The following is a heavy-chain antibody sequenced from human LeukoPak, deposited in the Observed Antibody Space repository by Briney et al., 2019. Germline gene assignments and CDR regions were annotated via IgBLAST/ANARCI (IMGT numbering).Heavy chain of an antibody. D-gene: IGHD2-15*01. CDR1: GGSFSGYY. CDR3: ARANPYCSGGSCYFAN. J-gene: IGHJ3*01. V-gene: IGHV4-34*01. Sequence: KASETLSLTCAVYGGSFSGYYWSWIRQPPGKGLEWIGEINHSGSTNNNPSLKSRVTISVDTSKNQFSLKLSSVTAADTAVYYCARANPYCSGGSCYFANWGQGTMVTVSS. CDR2: INHSGST.